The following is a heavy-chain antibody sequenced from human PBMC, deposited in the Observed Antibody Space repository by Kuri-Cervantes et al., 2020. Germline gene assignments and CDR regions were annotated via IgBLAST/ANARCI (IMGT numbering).Heavy chain of an antibody. J-gene: IGHJ6*02. D-gene: IGHD3-9*01. CDR2: ISYDGSNK. Sequence: GGSLRLSCAASGFTFSSYAMHWVRQAPGKRLEWVAVISYDGSNKYYADSVKGRFTISRDNSKNTLYLQMNSLRAEDTAVYYCASPRVWRYFDWLSGFAGKYGMDVWGQGTAVTVSS. CDR1: GFTFSSYA. V-gene: IGHV3-30-3*01. CDR3: ASPRVWRYFDWLSGFAGKYGMDV.